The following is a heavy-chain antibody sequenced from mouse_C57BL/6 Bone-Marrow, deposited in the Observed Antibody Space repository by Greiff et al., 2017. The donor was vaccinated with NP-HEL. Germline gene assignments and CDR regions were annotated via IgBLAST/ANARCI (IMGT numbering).Heavy chain of an antibody. Sequence: QVQLKQSGPELVKPGASVKISCKASGYAFSSSWMNWVKQRPGKGLEWIGRIYPGDGDTNYNGKFKGKATLNADKSSSTAYMLLSSRTSEDSAVYFCARSVSSLLYSAMAYWGQGTSVTVSS. J-gene: IGHJ4*01. CDR2: IYPGDGDT. CDR3: ARSVSSLLYSAMAY. CDR1: GYAFSSSW. V-gene: IGHV1-82*01. D-gene: IGHD1-1*01.